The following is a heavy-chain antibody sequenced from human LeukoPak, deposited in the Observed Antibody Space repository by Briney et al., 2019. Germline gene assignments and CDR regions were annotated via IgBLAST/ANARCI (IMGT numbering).Heavy chain of an antibody. V-gene: IGHV4-59*01. Sequence: PSETLSLTRYVAGVPISIYQWSWIRQAPGKGLEWIGYISYSGETNYNPPLKSRVTISQDTSTNQFTLKLTSVTAADTAIYYCASAPNENFFDYWGQGTLVTVSS. CDR3: ASAPNENFFDY. CDR2: ISYSGET. CDR1: GVPISIYQ. J-gene: IGHJ4*02.